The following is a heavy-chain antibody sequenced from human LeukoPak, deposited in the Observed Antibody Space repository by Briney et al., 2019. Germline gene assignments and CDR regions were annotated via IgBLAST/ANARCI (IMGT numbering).Heavy chain of an antibody. Sequence: GGSLRLSCAASGFTLSNYNMNWVRQAPGKGLEWVSYLNGGGSTTYYADAVKGRFTVSRDSGDNSLFLHMNSLRVEDTAVYYCARVSGVTPRYWGQGSLVTVSS. D-gene: IGHD4-23*01. CDR3: ARVSGVTPRY. CDR1: GFTLSNYN. V-gene: IGHV3-48*03. J-gene: IGHJ4*02. CDR2: LNGGGSTT.